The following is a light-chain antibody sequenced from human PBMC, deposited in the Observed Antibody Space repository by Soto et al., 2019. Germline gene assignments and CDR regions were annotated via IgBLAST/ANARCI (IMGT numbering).Light chain of an antibody. V-gene: IGKV3-15*01. J-gene: IGKJ4*01. CDR3: QQYNDRPPLT. CDR1: QSVGTK. Sequence: EIVMTQSPATLSVYPGERATLSCRASQSVGTKLAWYQQKPGQAPRLLIYGASTRATGIPARFSGSGSGTEFTLTISSLQSEDFAVYYCQQYNDRPPLTFGGGTKVDNK. CDR2: GAS.